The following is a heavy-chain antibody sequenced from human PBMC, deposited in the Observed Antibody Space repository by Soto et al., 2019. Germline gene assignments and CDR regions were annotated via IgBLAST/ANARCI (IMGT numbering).Heavy chain of an antibody. V-gene: IGHV3-74*01. J-gene: IGHJ1*01. CDR2: INSDGSST. D-gene: IGHD3-3*01. CDR3: ARVMSHYDFWSGYRSEYFQH. Sequence: GGSLRLSCAASGFTFSSYWMHWVRQAPGKGLVWVSRINSDGSSTNYADSMKGRFTISRDNAKNTLYLQMNSLRAEDTAVYYCARVMSHYDFWSGYRSEYFQHWGQGTLVTVS. CDR1: GFTFSSYW.